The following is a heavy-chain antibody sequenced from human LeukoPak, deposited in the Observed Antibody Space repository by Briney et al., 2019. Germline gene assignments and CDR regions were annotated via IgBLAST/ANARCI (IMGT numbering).Heavy chain of an antibody. CDR3: AASYDSSVGYAFDI. CDR2: IYYSGST. CDR1: GGSISSYS. D-gene: IGHD3-22*01. J-gene: IGHJ3*02. V-gene: IGHV4-59*01. Sequence: SETLSLTCTVSGGSISSYSWSWIRQPPGNGLEWIGYIYYSGSTNYNPSLKSRVTISVDTSKNQFSLKLSSVTAADTAVYYCAASYDSSVGYAFDIWGQGTMATVSS.